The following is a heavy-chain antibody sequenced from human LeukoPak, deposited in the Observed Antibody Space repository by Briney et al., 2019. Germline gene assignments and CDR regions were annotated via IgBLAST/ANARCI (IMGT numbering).Heavy chain of an antibody. Sequence: PGGSLRLSCAASGFTFSSYEMNWVRQAPGKGLEWVSYISSSGSTIYYADSVKGRFTISRDNAKNSLYLPMNSLRAEDTAVYYCARLGTVAGHTFDYWGQGTLVTVSS. J-gene: IGHJ4*02. CDR3: ARLGTVAGHTFDY. D-gene: IGHD6-19*01. CDR2: ISSSGSTI. V-gene: IGHV3-48*03. CDR1: GFTFSSYE.